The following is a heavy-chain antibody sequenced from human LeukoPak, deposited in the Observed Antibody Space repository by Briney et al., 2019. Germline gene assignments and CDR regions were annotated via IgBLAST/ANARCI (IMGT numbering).Heavy chain of an antibody. Sequence: AGGSLRLSCAASGYSFTSYWIGWVRQMPGKGLEWMGIIYPGDSDTRYSPSFQGQVTISADKSINTAYLQWSSLKASDTAIYYCARREGYGEFNYWGQGTLVTVSS. J-gene: IGHJ4*02. D-gene: IGHD4-17*01. CDR1: GYSFTSYW. CDR2: IYPGDSDT. V-gene: IGHV5-51*01. CDR3: ARREGYGEFNY.